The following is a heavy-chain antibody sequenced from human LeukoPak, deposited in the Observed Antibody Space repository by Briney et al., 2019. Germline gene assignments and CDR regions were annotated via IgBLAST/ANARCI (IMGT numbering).Heavy chain of an antibody. CDR2: IYHSGST. CDR3: ARDREPRGFDY. CDR1: GYSISSGYY. J-gene: IGHJ4*02. V-gene: IGHV4-38-2*02. Sequence: SETLSLTCTVSGYSISSGYYWGWIRQPPGKGLEWIGSIYHSGSTYYNPSLKSRVTISVDTSKNQFSLKLSSVTAADTAAYYCARDREPRGFDYWGQGTLVTVSS. D-gene: IGHD1-14*01.